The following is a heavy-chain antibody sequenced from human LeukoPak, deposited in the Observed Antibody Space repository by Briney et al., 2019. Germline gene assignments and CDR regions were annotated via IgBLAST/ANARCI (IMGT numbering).Heavy chain of an antibody. V-gene: IGHV1-2*06. CDR1: GYTFTGYY. CDR2: INPNSGGT. D-gene: IGHD2-2*02. J-gene: IGHJ4*02. CDR3: AREDSSTSFYSY. Sequence: ASVKVSCKASGYTFTGYYMHWVRQAPGRGLEWMGRINPNSGGTNYAQKFQGRVTMTRDTSITTAYMEVSSLRSDDTAMYYCAREDSSTSFYSYWGQGTLVTVSS.